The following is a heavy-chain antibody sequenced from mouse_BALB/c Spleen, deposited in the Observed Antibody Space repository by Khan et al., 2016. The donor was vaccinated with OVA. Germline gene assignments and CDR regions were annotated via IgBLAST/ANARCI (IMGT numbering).Heavy chain of an antibody. V-gene: IGHV3-8*02. CDR2: MIYTGYT. CDR3: ARSTYRYAFAY. Sequence: EVQLQESGPSLVKPSPTLSLTCSVTGDSITSGYWRWIRKFPGNKLEYMGYMIYTGYTDYNPSLKSRLAITRHTSKNQYYLQVNSVTTEDTATYYSARSTYRYAFAYWGQGTLVTVSA. D-gene: IGHD2-14*01. J-gene: IGHJ3*01. CDR1: GDSITSGY.